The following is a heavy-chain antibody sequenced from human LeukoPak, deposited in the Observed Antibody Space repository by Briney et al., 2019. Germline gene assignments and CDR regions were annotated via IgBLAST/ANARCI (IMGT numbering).Heavy chain of an antibody. CDR3: AGHPAEMNTL. J-gene: IGHJ4*02. D-gene: IGHD5-24*01. V-gene: IGHV3-21*01. CDR1: GLTFSNYR. CDR2: ISSSGNYI. Sequence: GSLRLSCAASGLTFSNYRMNWVRQAPGKGLEWVSSISSSGNYIYYADSMRGRFTISRDNAKNSVYLQMSSLRAEDTAVYYCAGHPAEMNTLWGQGTLVTVSS.